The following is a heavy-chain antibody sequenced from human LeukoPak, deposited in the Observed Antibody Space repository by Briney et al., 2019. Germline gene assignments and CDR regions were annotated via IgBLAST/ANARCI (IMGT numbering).Heavy chain of an antibody. CDR2: IYYSGST. J-gene: IGHJ6*03. D-gene: IGHD3-10*01. CDR3: ARVDGSEYYYYYYYMDV. Sequence: SETLSLTCTVSGGSISSYYWSWIRQPPGKGLEWIGYIYYSGSTNYNPSLKSRVTISVDTSKNQFSLKSSSVTAADTAVYYCARVDGSEYYYYYYYMDVWGKGTTVTVSS. CDR1: GGSISSYY. V-gene: IGHV4-59*08.